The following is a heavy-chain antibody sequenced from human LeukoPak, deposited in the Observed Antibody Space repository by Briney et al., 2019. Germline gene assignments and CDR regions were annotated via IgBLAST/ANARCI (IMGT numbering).Heavy chain of an antibody. D-gene: IGHD2-2*01. CDR2: IYYTGNT. V-gene: IGHV4-39*01. CDR3: ARQELGYCSSTSCSRSAFDI. CDR1: GGSSSGGNYY. J-gene: IGHJ3*02. Sequence: SETLSLTCTVSGGSSSGGNYYWGWIRQPPGRGLEWIGSIYYTGNTFYNTSLKSRVTMSVDTFKNQFSLKLSSVTAADTAVYYCARQELGYCSSTSCSRSAFDIWGQGTMVTVSS.